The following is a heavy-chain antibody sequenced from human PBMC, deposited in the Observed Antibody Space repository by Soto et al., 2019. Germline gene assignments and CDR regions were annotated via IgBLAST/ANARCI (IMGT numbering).Heavy chain of an antibody. CDR1: GFTFSTYG. Sequence: QVQLAESGGGEVQPGRSLTISCAASGFTFSTYGMHWVRQTPGKGLEWVAVISYAGTNKFYSDSVKGRFTISRDNFKNARTLQMNSLRADGTAVYSCANDLQSYGDYDYYCYGMDVWVLGTRVTVSS. D-gene: IGHD4-17*01. CDR2: ISYAGTNK. CDR3: ANDLQSYGDYDYYCYGMDV. V-gene: IGHV3-30*18. J-gene: IGHJ6*02.